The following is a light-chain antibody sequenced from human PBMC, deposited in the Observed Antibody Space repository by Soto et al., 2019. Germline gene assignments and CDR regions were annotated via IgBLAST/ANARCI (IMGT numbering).Light chain of an antibody. CDR2: DAT. CDR3: QQYHDWPPLT. Sequence: DIVMTQSPATLSESPGERVTLSCRASQYISSNLPWYQQKPGQPPRLLIYDATSRATGIPSRFIGSGSGTDFTLTSISLQSEDFAVYFCQQYHDWPPLTFGGGTKVEIK. CDR1: QYISSN. V-gene: IGKV3D-15*01. J-gene: IGKJ4*01.